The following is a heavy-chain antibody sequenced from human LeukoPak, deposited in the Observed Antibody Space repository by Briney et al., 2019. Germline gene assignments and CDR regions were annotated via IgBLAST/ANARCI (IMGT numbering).Heavy chain of an antibody. D-gene: IGHD3-9*01. Sequence: SETLSLTCTVSGGSISSYYWSWIRQPAGKGLEWIGRIYTSGSTNYNPSLKSRVTMSVDTSKNQFSLKLSSVTAADTAVYYCARENYDILAGYPHFDYWGQGTLVTVSS. CDR1: GGSISSYY. CDR2: IYTSGST. CDR3: ARENYDILAGYPHFDY. J-gene: IGHJ4*02. V-gene: IGHV4-4*07.